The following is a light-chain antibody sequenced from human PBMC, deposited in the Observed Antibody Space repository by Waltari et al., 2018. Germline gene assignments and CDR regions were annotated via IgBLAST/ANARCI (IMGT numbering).Light chain of an antibody. CDR2: RAS. Sequence: DIHMTQSPSSLSASVGDRVPITCRASQGISNWLAWYQQKPGKAPKLLIYRASNLETGVPSRFSGSGSGTDFTLTISSLQPEDIATYYCQQHDNSPFTFGPGTKLDMK. V-gene: IGKV1-33*01. CDR1: QGISNW. J-gene: IGKJ3*01. CDR3: QQHDNSPFT.